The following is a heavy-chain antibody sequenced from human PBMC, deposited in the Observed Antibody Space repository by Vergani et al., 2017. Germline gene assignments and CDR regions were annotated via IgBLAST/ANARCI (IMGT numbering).Heavy chain of an antibody. CDR2: INPSGGST. CDR3: ARGPGQLGPSESPFLNFDY. Sequence: QVQLVQSGAEVKKPGASVKVSCKASGYTFTSYYMHWVRQAPGQGLEWMGIINPSGGSTSYAQKFQGRVTMTRDTSTSTVYMELSSLRSEDTAVYYCARGPGQLGPSESPFLNFDYWGQGTLVTVSS. V-gene: IGHV1-46*03. J-gene: IGHJ4*02. D-gene: IGHD6-6*01. CDR1: GYTFTSYY.